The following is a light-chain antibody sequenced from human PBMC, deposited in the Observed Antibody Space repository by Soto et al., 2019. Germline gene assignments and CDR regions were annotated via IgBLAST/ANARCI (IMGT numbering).Light chain of an antibody. Sequence: NFLLTQPHSVAESPGKTVTISCTRSSGSIARNYVQWYQQRPGRAPPPVIYEDNQRTSEVHDRFSGSIDSSSNSASLTISGLKTEDEADYYCQSYDSSNHVVFGGGTKLNVL. CDR1: SGSIARNY. CDR3: QSYDSSNHVV. CDR2: EDN. J-gene: IGLJ2*01. V-gene: IGLV6-57*04.